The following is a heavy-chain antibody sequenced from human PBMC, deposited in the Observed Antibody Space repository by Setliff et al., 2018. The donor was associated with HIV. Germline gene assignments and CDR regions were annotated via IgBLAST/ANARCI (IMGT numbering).Heavy chain of an antibody. D-gene: IGHD6-19*01. CDR1: GYTFTDYY. CDR3: AREGRYSSACFFDY. Sequence: ASVKVSCKVSGYTFTDYYIHWVQQAPGKGLEWMGLVDPEDGEAIYAQKFQGRVTLTEDTSTDTAYMELSGLRSEDTAVYYCAREGRYSSACFFDYWGQGTLVTV. V-gene: IGHV1-69-2*01. J-gene: IGHJ4*02. CDR2: VDPEDGEA.